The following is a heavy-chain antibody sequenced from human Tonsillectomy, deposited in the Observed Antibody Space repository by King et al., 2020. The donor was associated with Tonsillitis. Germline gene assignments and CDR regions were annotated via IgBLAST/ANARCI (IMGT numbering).Heavy chain of an antibody. V-gene: IGHV3-53*01. CDR3: AREDTAMVRGGFDY. J-gene: IGHJ4*02. Sequence: VQLVESGGGLIQPGGSLRLSCAASGFTVSSNYMGWVRQAPGKGLEWVSVIYSGGSTYYADSVKGRFTISRDNSKNTLYLQMNSLRAEDTAVYYCAREDTAMVRGGFDYWGQGTLVTVSS. D-gene: IGHD5-18*01. CDR2: IYSGGST. CDR1: GFTVSSNY.